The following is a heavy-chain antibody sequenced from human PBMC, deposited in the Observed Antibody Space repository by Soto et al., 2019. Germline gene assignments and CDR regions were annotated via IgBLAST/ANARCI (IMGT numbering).Heavy chain of an antibody. CDR3: AREDGYYYDSSGSNWFDP. V-gene: IGHV1-2*02. CDR2: INPSSGST. J-gene: IGHJ5*02. D-gene: IGHD3-22*01. CDR1: GYTFTRYY. Sequence: ASVKVSCKVSGYTFTRYYMHWVRQAPGQGLEWMGRINPSSGSTSYAQKFQGGVTMTRDTSISTAYMELSRLRSDDTAVYYCAREDGYYYDSSGSNWFDPWGQGTLVTVSS.